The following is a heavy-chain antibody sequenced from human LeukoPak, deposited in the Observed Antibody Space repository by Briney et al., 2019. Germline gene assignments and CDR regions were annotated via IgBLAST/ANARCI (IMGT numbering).Heavy chain of an antibody. J-gene: IGHJ4*02. CDR1: GGSISSYY. V-gene: IGHV4-59*08. CDR3: ARHPSRSNYFDY. CDR2: IYYSGST. D-gene: IGHD3-16*02. Sequence: SETLSLTCTVSGGSISSYYWSWIRQPPGKGLEWIGYIYYSGSTNYNPSLKSRVTISVDTSKNQFSLKLSSVTAADTAVYYCARHPSRSNYFDYWGQGTLVTVSS.